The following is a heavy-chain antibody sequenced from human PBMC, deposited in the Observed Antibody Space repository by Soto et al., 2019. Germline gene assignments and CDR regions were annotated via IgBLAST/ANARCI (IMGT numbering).Heavy chain of an antibody. CDR3: ARDIGFDYVN. CDR1: GFNVMSYW. V-gene: IGHV3-7*01. J-gene: IGHJ4*02. CDR2: VKEDGSEL. D-gene: IGHD3-16*01. Sequence: GSLRLSCAVSGFNVMSYWMSWVRQAPGKGLEWVASVKEDGSELYYLHSVRGRFSISRDSAGNALHLTMNYLSAEDTGVYFCARDIGFDYVNWGQGIPVTVSS.